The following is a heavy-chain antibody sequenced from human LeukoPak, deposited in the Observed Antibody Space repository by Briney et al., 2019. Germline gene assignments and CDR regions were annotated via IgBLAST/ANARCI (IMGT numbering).Heavy chain of an antibody. J-gene: IGHJ3*02. D-gene: IGHD3-10*01. CDR1: GGSISSGGYY. V-gene: IGHV4-30-2*01. Sequence: SETLSLTCTVSGGSISSGGYYWSWIRQPPGKGLEWIGYIYHSGSTYYNPSLKSRVTISVDRSKNQFSLKLSSVTAADTAVYYCARLVVGGWYGDAFDIWGQGTMVTVSS. CDR2: IYHSGST. CDR3: ARLVVGGWYGDAFDI.